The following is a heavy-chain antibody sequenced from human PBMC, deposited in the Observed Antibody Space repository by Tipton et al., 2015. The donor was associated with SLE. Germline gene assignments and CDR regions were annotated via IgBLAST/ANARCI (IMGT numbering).Heavy chain of an antibody. D-gene: IGHD6-6*01. CDR3: ARDPAARRGMDV. Sequence: TLSLTCAVSGGSISSGGYSWSWIRQPPGKGLEWIGFLYPSGSTYYNPSLKSRVTISVHRSKNQLSLRLNSVTAADTAVYYCARDPAARRGMDVWGQGTTVTVSS. CDR1: GGSISSGGYS. J-gene: IGHJ6*02. V-gene: IGHV4-30-2*01. CDR2: LYPSGST.